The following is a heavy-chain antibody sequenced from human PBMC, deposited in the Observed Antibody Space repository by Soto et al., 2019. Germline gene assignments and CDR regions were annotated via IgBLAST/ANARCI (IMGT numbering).Heavy chain of an antibody. D-gene: IGHD3-10*01. CDR1: GYTFTSYG. V-gene: IGHV1-18*01. CDR2: ISAHNDNT. J-gene: IGHJ4*02. CDR3: GRGRYGEY. Sequence: QVHLVQSGAEVKKPGASVKVSCKCSGYTFTSYGITWVRQAPGQGLEWMGWISAHNDNTDYAQKLQGRGTVTRDTTPSNAYMELRSLRSDDPAVYYCGRGRYGEYWGQGALGTVSS.